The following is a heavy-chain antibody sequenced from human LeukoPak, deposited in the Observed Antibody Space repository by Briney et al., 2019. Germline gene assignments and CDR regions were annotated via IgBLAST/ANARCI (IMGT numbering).Heavy chain of an antibody. CDR1: GGSISSGGYY. CDR2: IYYSGGA. D-gene: IGHD3-10*01. V-gene: IGHV4-31*03. Sequence: SQTLSPTCTVSGGSISSGGYYWSWLRQHPGKGLEWIGYIYYSGGAYYNPSLKSRVTMSVDTSKNQFSLKLSSLTAADTAVYYCARRYGGFVDYWGQGTLVTVSS. J-gene: IGHJ4*02. CDR3: ARRYGGFVDY.